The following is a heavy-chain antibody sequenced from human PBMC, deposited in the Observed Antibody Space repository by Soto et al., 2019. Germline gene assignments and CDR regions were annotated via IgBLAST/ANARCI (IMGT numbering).Heavy chain of an antibody. CDR2: IYYSGST. Sequence: PSGTLSLTCTVPGVSISSYYWSWSLQPPGKGLEWIGYIYYSGSTNYNPSLKSRVTISVDTSKNQFSLKLSSVTAADTAVYYCARGRDWCMDVWGKGRTVIVFS. CDR1: GVSISSYY. J-gene: IGHJ6*04. V-gene: IGHV4-59*01. CDR3: ARGRDWCMDV. D-gene: IGHD2-21*01.